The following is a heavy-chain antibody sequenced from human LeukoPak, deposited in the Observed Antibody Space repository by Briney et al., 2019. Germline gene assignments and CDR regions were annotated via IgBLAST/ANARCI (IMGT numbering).Heavy chain of an antibody. D-gene: IGHD3-22*01. CDR1: GGSISSGGYY. J-gene: IGHJ1*01. CDR3: ARWSGMIEPIEH. CDR2: IYYSGST. V-gene: IGHV4-31*03. Sequence: TSQTLSLTCTVSGGSISSGGYYWSWIRQHPGKGLEWIGYIYYSGSTYYNPSLKSRVTISVDTSKNQFSPKLSSVTAADTAVYYCARWSGMIEPIEHWGQGTLVTVSS.